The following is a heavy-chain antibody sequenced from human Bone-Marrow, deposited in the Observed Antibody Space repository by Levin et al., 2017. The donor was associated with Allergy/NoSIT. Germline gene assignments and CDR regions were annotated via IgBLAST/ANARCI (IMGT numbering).Heavy chain of an antibody. CDR1: EYTFTNYY. CDR3: ARVPSLVRGVTPVYYFDY. D-gene: IGHD3-10*01. V-gene: IGHV1-46*01. Sequence: GESLKSSCKASEYTFTNYYIHWVRQAPGQGLEWMGIINPRGGSTTYAQKFQGRVTMTRDTSTSTVYMALSSLRSEDTAVYYCARVPSLVRGVTPVYYFDYWGQGTLVTVSS. J-gene: IGHJ4*02. CDR2: INPRGGST.